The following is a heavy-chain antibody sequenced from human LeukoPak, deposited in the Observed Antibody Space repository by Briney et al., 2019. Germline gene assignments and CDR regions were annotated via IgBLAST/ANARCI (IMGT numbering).Heavy chain of an antibody. CDR1: GGSFSGYH. V-gene: IGHV4-34*01. Sequence: PSETLSLTCAVYGGSFSGYHWSWIRQPPGKGLEWIGEINHSGSTNYNPSLKSRVTLSVDTSKKQFSLKLTSVTAADTAVYYCARPPVVGTNDAFEIWGQGTMVTVSS. CDR3: ARPPVVGTNDAFEI. D-gene: IGHD6-19*01. J-gene: IGHJ3*02. CDR2: INHSGST.